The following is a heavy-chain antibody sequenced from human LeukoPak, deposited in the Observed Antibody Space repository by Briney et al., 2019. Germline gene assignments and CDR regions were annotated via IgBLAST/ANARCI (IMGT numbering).Heavy chain of an antibody. CDR1: GYTFTSYG. CDR2: ISAYNGNT. CDR3: ARDPYESVGATTSFDY. J-gene: IGHJ4*02. V-gene: IGHV1-18*01. Sequence: ASVKVSCKASGYTFTSYGISWVRQAPGQGLEWMGWISAYNGNTNYAQKLQGRVTMTTDTSTSTAYMELRSLRSDDTAVYYCARDPYESVGATTSFDYWGQGTLVTVSS. D-gene: IGHD1-26*01.